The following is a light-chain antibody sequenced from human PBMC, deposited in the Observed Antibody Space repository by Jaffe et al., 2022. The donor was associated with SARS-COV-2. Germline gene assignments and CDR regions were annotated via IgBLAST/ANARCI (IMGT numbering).Light chain of an antibody. V-gene: IGKV3-20*01. J-gene: IGKJ2*01. CDR1: HSVSSSY. CDR3: QQYTSSPPYT. CDR2: STS. Sequence: EIVLTQSPGTLSLSPGERATLSCRASHSVSSSYLDWYQQKPGQAPRLLIYSTSSRATGIPDRFSGSGSGTDFTLTISRLEPEDFAVYYCQQYTSSPPYTFGQGTKLEIK.